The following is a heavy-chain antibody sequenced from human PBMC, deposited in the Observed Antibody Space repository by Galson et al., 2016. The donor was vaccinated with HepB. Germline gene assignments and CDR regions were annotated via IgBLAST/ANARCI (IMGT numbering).Heavy chain of an antibody. CDR1: GFTFSTYA. J-gene: IGHJ6*02. V-gene: IGHV3-7*03. CDR3: TTDVGMTTVTNLREDYYGMDV. D-gene: IGHD4-17*01. CDR2: IKQDGSAK. Sequence: SLRLSCAASGFTFSTYAMHWVRQAPGKGLEWVAIIKQDGSAKYYVDSLKGRFTISRDNAKNSLYLQMSSLRPEDTAVYYCTTDVGMTTVTNLREDYYGMDVWGQGTTVTVSS.